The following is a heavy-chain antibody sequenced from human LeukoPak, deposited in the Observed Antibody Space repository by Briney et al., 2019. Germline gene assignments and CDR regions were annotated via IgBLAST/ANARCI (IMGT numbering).Heavy chain of an antibody. D-gene: IGHD3-9*01. CDR3: ARGSYDILTTLRGAPGEMFDP. Sequence: ASVEVSCKASGYTFTSYGISWVRQAPGQGLEWMGWISAYNGNTNYAQKLQGRVTMTTDTSTSTAYMELRSLRSDDTAVYYCARGSYDILTTLRGAPGEMFDPWGQGTLVTVSS. CDR1: GYTFTSYG. CDR2: ISAYNGNT. V-gene: IGHV1-18*01. J-gene: IGHJ5*02.